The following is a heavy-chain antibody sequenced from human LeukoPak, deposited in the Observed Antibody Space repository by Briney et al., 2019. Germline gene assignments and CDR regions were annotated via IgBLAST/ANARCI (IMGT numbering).Heavy chain of an antibody. J-gene: IGHJ4*02. CDR1: RFTFISYW. Sequence: GGSLSLSCAASRFTFISYWLSWLRQAPGKGLEWVANIKQDGSEKYYVDSVKGRFIISRDHAKNSLDLQMNSLRAEDTAVYYCASTYDSSGQPPAYWGQGTLVTVSS. V-gene: IGHV3-7*01. CDR3: ASTYDSSGQPPAY. D-gene: IGHD3-22*01. CDR2: IKQDGSEK.